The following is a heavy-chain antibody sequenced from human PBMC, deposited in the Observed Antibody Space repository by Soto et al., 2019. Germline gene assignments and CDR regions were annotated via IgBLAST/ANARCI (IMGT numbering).Heavy chain of an antibody. CDR1: GFTFISYA. Sequence: PGGSLRLSCAASGFTFISYAMSWVRQAPGKGLEWVSAISGSGGSTYYADSVKGRFTISRDNSKNTLYLQMNSLRAEDTAVYYCAKFSHRGYSSSWYRGHWFDPWGQGTLVTVSS. J-gene: IGHJ5*02. D-gene: IGHD6-13*01. V-gene: IGHV3-23*01. CDR2: ISGSGGST. CDR3: AKFSHRGYSSSWYRGHWFDP.